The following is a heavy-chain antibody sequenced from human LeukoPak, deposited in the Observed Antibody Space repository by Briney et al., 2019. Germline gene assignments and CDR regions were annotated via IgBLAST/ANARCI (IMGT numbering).Heavy chain of an antibody. D-gene: IGHD3-10*01. Sequence: SETLSLTCAVYGGSFGGYYWSWIRQPPGKGLEWIGEINHSGSTNYNPSLKSRVTISVDTSKNQFSLKLSSVTAADTAVYYCARGGVLLWFGESYYFDYWGQGTLVTVSS. V-gene: IGHV4-34*01. J-gene: IGHJ4*02. CDR1: GGSFGGYY. CDR3: ARGGVLLWFGESYYFDY. CDR2: INHSGST.